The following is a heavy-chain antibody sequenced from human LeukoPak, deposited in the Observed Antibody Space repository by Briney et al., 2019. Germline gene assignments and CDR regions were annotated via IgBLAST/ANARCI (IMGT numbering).Heavy chain of an antibody. D-gene: IGHD4/OR15-4a*01. CDR2: INPNSGGT. CDR1: GYSFTGYY. Sequence: ASVKVSCKASGYSFTGYYMHWVRQAPGQGLEWMGWINPNSGGTIYAQKFQGRVTMTRDTSISTAYMELSRLRSDDTAVYYCAPTHEELWCYYFDYWGQGTLVTVSS. J-gene: IGHJ4*02. V-gene: IGHV1-2*02. CDR3: APTHEELWCYYFDY.